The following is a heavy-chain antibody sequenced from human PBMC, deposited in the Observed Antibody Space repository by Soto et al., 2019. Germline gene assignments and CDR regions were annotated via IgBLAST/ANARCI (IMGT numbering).Heavy chain of an antibody. CDR1: GFSFRSQA. Sequence: QEQLMESGGGVVQPGRSLRLSCVASGFSFRSQAMHWVRQAPGKGLEWVAAISNDGNRQLYADSVKDRFTISRDNSRNTLDLRMNNLTTEETGVYFCARDIYSYGSVGTPDICGHVTMVTVSS. CDR2: ISNDGNRQ. J-gene: IGHJ3*02. CDR3: ARDIYSYGSVGTPDI. D-gene: IGHD5-18*01. V-gene: IGHV3-30-3*01.